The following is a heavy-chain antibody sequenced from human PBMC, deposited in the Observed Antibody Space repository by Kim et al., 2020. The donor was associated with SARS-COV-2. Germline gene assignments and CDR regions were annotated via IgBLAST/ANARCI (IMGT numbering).Heavy chain of an antibody. J-gene: IGHJ5*02. Sequence: SETLSLTCTVSGGSISSSSYYWGWIRQPPGKGLEWIGSIYYSGSTYYNPSLKSRVTISVDTSKNQFSLKLSSVTAADTAVYYCARPRHYYDSSGYYWFDPWGQGTLVTVSS. V-gene: IGHV4-39*01. CDR2: IYYSGST. D-gene: IGHD3-22*01. CDR3: ARPRHYYDSSGYYWFDP. CDR1: GGSISSSSYY.